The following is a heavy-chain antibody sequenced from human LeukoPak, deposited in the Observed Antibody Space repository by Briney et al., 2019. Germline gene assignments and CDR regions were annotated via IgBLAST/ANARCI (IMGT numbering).Heavy chain of an antibody. Sequence: GRSLRLSCAVSGFTFSSYAMHWVRQAPGKGLEWVAVISYDGSNKYYADSVKGRFTISRDNAKNSLYLQMSNLRAEDTAVYFCARGGGLDVWGQGATVTVSS. CDR1: GFTFSSYA. CDR3: ARGGGLDV. J-gene: IGHJ6*02. V-gene: IGHV3-30-3*01. D-gene: IGHD3-16*01. CDR2: ISYDGSNK.